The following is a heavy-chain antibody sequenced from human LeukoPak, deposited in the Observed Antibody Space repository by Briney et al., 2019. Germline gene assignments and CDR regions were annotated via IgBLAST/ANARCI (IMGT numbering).Heavy chain of an antibody. CDR1: GFTFSSYG. CDR3: ARGPRAYGGQYYFDY. Sequence: GGSLTLSCAASGFTFSSYGMHWVRQAPGKGLEWVAVIWYDGSNKYYADSVKGRFTISRDNSKNTLYLQMNSLSAEDTAVYYCARGPRAYGGQYYFDYWGQGTLVTVSS. V-gene: IGHV3-33*01. J-gene: IGHJ4*02. D-gene: IGHD4-23*01. CDR2: IWYDGSNK.